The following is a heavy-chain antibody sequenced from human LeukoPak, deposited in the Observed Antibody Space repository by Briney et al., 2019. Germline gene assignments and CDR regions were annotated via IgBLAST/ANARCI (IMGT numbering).Heavy chain of an antibody. V-gene: IGHV4-39*01. CDR1: GGPISSSSYY. D-gene: IGHD1-26*01. Sequence: SETLSLNCTVSGGPISSSSYYWGWIRQPPGKGLEWIGSIYYSGSTYYNPSLKSRVTISVDTSKNQFSLKLSSVTAADTAVYYCARAYSGSYGTFDYWGQGTLVTVSS. J-gene: IGHJ4*02. CDR3: ARAYSGSYGTFDY. CDR2: IYYSGST.